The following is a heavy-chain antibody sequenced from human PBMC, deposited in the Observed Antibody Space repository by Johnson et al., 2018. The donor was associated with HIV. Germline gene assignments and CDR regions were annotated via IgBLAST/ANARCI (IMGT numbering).Heavy chain of an antibody. CDR3: ARDRGGYSYGYDSDAFDI. J-gene: IGHJ3*02. Sequence: VQLVESGGGVVQPGGSLRLSCAASGFTFSSYAMSWVRQAPGKGLEWVSAISGSGGSTYYADSVKGRFTISRDNSKNTLYLQMNSLRAEDTAVYYCARDRGGYSYGYDSDAFDIWGQGTMVTVSS. CDR1: GFTFSSYA. CDR2: ISGSGGST. V-gene: IGHV3-23*04. D-gene: IGHD5-18*01.